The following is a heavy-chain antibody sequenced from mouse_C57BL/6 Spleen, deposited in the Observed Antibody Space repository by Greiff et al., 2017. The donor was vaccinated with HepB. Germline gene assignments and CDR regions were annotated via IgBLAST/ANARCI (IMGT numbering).Heavy chain of an antibody. CDR1: GYAFSSSW. CDR2: IYPGDGDT. D-gene: IGHD2-3*01. Sequence: QVQLQQSGPELVKPGASVKISCKASGYAFSSSWMNWVKQRPGKGLEWIGRIYPGDGDTNYNGKFKGKATLTADKSSSTAYMQLSSLTSEDSAVYFCARDFDGYYVGYAMDYWGQGTSVTVSS. V-gene: IGHV1-82*01. J-gene: IGHJ4*01. CDR3: ARDFDGYYVGYAMDY.